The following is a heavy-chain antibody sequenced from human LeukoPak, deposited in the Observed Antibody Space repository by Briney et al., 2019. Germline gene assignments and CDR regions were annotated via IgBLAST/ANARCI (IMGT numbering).Heavy chain of an antibody. V-gene: IGHV1-69*01. CDR1: GGTFSSYA. J-gene: IGHJ4*02. CDR2: IIPIFGTA. D-gene: IGHD2-2*01. Sequence: SVKVSRKASGGTFSSYAISWVRQAPGQGLEWMGGIIPIFGTANYAQKFQGRVTITADESTSTAYMELSSLRSEDTAVYYCARATAAYCSSTSCYDFDYWGQGTLVTVSS. CDR3: ARATAAYCSSTSCYDFDY.